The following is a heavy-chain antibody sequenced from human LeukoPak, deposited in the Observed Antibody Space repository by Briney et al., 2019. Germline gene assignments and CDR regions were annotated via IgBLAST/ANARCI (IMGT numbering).Heavy chain of an antibody. CDR1: GYTFTGYY. Sequence: HRASVTVSCKASGYTFTGYYMHWVRQAPGQGLEWMGWINPNSGGTNYAQKFQGRVTMTRDTSISTAYMELSRLRSDDTAVYYCASGSVRGVISPLDYWGQGTLVTVSS. D-gene: IGHD3-10*01. CDR3: ASGSVRGVISPLDY. V-gene: IGHV1-2*02. CDR2: INPNSGGT. J-gene: IGHJ4*02.